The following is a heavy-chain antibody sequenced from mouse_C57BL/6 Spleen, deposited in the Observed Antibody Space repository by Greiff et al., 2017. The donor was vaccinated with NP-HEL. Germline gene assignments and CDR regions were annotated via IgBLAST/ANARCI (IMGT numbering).Heavy chain of an antibody. CDR3: ARVSSGSWFAY. J-gene: IGHJ3*01. Sequence: EVKLMESEGGLVQPGSSMKLSCTASGFTFSDYYMAWVRQVPEKGLEWVANINYDGSSTYYLDSLKSRFIISRDNAKNILYLQMSSLKSEDTATYYCARVSSGSWFAYWGQGTLVTVSA. V-gene: IGHV5-16*01. CDR1: GFTFSDYY. D-gene: IGHD3-2*02. CDR2: INYDGSST.